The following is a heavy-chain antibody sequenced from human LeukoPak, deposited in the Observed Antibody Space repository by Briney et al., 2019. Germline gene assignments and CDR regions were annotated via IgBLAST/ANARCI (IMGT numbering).Heavy chain of an antibody. Sequence: GGSLRLSCAASGFIFSDYYMSWIRQAPGKGLEWGSYISSSSSYTKYADSVKGRFTISRDNAKNSLYLQMNSLRAEDTAVYYCARGGYYDAFDIWGQGTMVTVSS. J-gene: IGHJ3*02. CDR3: ARGGYYDAFDI. CDR1: GFIFSDYY. D-gene: IGHD1-26*01. CDR2: ISSSSSYT. V-gene: IGHV3-11*06.